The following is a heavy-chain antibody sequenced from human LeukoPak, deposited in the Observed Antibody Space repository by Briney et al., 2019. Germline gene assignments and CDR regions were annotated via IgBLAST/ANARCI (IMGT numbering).Heavy chain of an antibody. Sequence: GGSLRLSCAASGFTFSSYAVHWVRQAPGKGLEWVAVISYDGSNKYYADSVKGRFTISRDNSKNTLYLQMNSLRAEDTAVYYCAGSIVGAGYYFDYWGQGTLVTVSS. CDR2: ISYDGSNK. CDR3: AGSIVGAGYYFDY. J-gene: IGHJ4*02. V-gene: IGHV3-30*04. D-gene: IGHD1-26*01. CDR1: GFTFSSYA.